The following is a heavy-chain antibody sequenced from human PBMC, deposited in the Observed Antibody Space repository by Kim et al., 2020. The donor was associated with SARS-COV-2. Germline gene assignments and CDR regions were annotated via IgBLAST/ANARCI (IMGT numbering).Heavy chain of an antibody. CDR3: AREGMSGAQLAGWFDP. D-gene: IGHD6-6*01. Sequence: CLKSRDTISVDTAKNQFSLKLSSVTAADTAVYYCAREGMSGAQLAGWFDPWGQGTLVTVSS. V-gene: IGHV4-59*01. J-gene: IGHJ5*02.